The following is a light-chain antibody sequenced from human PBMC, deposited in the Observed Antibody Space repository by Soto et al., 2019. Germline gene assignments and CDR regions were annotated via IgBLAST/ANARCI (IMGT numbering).Light chain of an antibody. CDR3: QQYYNWYT. CDR1: QSVDTK. Sequence: ETVMTQSAATLSVSLGERVTLSCRASQSVDTKLAWYQHKPGQAPRLLIYGASTRATGIPARFSGSGSGTEFTLTISGLQSEDFAVYFCQQYYNWYTYGQGTKLEIK. J-gene: IGKJ2*01. CDR2: GAS. V-gene: IGKV3-15*01.